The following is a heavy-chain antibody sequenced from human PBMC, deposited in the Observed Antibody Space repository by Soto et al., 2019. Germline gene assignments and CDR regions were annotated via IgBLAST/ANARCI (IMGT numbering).Heavy chain of an antibody. CDR2: ISGSGGST. J-gene: IGHJ4*02. D-gene: IGHD3-22*01. V-gene: IGHV3-23*01. CDR1: GFTFSSYA. Sequence: PGGSLRLSCAASGFTFSSYAMSWVRQAPGKGLEWVSAISGSGGSTYYADSVKGRFTISRDNSKNTLYLQMNSLRAEDTAVYYCAKNEYYYDSSGYYQQYYFDYWGQGTLVTVSS. CDR3: AKNEYYYDSSGYYQQYYFDY.